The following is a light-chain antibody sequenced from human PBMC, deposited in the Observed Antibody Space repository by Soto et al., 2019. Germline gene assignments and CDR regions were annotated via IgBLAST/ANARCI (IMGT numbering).Light chain of an antibody. CDR3: QQYNNWPPPT. V-gene: IGKV3-15*01. CDR2: GAS. J-gene: IGKJ4*01. Sequence: EIVMTQSPATLSVSPGERATLSCRASQSVSTNLAWYQQKPGQAPRLLIYGASTRATGVPARFSGSGSGTEFTLTISRLQSEDFAVYYCQQYNNWPPPTFGGGTTVDIK. CDR1: QSVSTN.